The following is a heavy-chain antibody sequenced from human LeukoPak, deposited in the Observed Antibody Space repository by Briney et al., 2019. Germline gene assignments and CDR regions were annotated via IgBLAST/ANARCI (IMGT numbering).Heavy chain of an antibody. CDR2: IYHTGST. D-gene: IGHD4-17*01. J-gene: IGHJ2*01. CDR3: ARVRGMEVTTNWYFDL. Sequence: SETLSLTCTVSGGSISSYYWGWIRQPPGKGLEWIGSIYHTGSTYYNPSLKSRVTISVDTSKNQFSLKLSSVTAADTAVFYCARVRGMEVTTNWYFDLWGRGTLVTVSS. CDR1: GGSISSYY. V-gene: IGHV4-38-2*02.